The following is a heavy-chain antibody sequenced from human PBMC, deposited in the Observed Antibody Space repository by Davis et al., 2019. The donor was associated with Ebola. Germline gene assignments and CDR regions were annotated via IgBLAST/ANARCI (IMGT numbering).Heavy chain of an antibody. CDR3: ARRSSQALD. CDR1: GFTFSTYS. V-gene: IGHV3-48*01. J-gene: IGHJ4*02. Sequence: GESLKISCAASGFTFSTYSMNWVRQAPGKGLEWVSYISSSSGTIHYADSVKGRFTISRDNAKNSLYLQMNSLRAEDTAVYYCARRSSQALDWGQGTLVTVSS. D-gene: IGHD6-6*01. CDR2: ISSSSGTI.